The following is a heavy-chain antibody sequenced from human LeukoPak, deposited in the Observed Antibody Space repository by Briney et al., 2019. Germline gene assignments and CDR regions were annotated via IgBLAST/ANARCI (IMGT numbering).Heavy chain of an antibody. Sequence: SETLSLTCTVSGGSISSYYWSRIRQPPGKGLEWIGYIYYSGSTNYNPSLKSRVTISVDTSKNQFSLKLSSVTAADTAVYYCARQAATAFPHFDYWGQGTLVTVSS. V-gene: IGHV4-59*08. CDR3: ARQAATAFPHFDY. CDR1: GGSISSYY. J-gene: IGHJ4*02. CDR2: IYYSGST. D-gene: IGHD2-15*01.